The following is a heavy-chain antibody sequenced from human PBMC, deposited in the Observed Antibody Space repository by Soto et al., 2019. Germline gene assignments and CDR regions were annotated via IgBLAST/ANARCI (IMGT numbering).Heavy chain of an antibody. J-gene: IGHJ4*02. V-gene: IGHV1-18*01. Sequence: GASVKVACKASGYTFTSYGISWVRQAPGQGLEWMGWISAYNGNTNYAQKLQGRATMTTDTSTSTAYMELRSLRSDDTAVYYCARVYCSSTSCYHETDFDYWGQGTLVTVSS. CDR2: ISAYNGNT. CDR3: ARVYCSSTSCYHETDFDY. D-gene: IGHD2-2*01. CDR1: GYTFTSYG.